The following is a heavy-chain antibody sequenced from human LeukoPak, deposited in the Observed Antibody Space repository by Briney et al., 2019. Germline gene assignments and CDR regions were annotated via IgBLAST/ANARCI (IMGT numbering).Heavy chain of an antibody. CDR2: TYSGGST. J-gene: IGHJ4*02. CDR1: GFTVSSNY. D-gene: IGHD3-10*01. V-gene: IGHV3-53*01. Sequence: GGSLRLSCAASGFTVSSNYMSWVRQAPGKGLEWVAITYSGGSTYYADSVKGRFTISRDNSKNTVYLQMNSLRAEDTAVYYCARDGGSGRRHFDHWGQGTLVTVSS. CDR3: ARDGGSGRRHFDH.